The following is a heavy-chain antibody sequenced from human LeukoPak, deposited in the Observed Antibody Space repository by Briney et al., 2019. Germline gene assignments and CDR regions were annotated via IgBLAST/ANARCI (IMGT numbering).Heavy chain of an antibody. D-gene: IGHD6-13*01. J-gene: IGHJ4*02. V-gene: IGHV4-39*01. CDR1: GGSISSSSYY. CDR3: ARHRRWSSRSVDY. CDR2: IYYSGST. Sequence: SETLSLTCTVSGGSISSSSYYWGWIRQPPGKGLEWIGSIYYSGSTYYNPSLKSRVTISVDTSKNQFSLKLSSVTAADTAVYYCARHRRWSSRSVDYWGQGTLVTVSS.